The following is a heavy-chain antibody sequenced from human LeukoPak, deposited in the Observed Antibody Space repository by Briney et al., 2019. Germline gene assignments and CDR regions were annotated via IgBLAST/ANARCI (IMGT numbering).Heavy chain of an antibody. V-gene: IGHV1-69*01. CDR2: IIPIFGTA. J-gene: IGHJ6*02. CDR1: GGTFSSYA. D-gene: IGHD3-10*01. Sequence: GSSVKVSCKASGGTFSSYAISWVRQAPGQGLEWMGGIIPIFGTANYAQKFQGRVTITADESTSTAYMELSSLRSEDTAVYYCARDPDYYGSGMHYYGMDVWGQGTTVTVSS. CDR3: ARDPDYYGSGMHYYGMDV.